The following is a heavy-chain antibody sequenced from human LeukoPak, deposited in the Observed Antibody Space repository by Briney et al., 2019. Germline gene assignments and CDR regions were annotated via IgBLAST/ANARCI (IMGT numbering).Heavy chain of an antibody. Sequence: GGSLRLSCAASGFTFSSYWMSWVRQAPGKGLEWVANIKQDGSEKYYVDSVKGRFTISRDNAENSLYLQMNSLRAEDTAVYYCVGFWSGYPTHAFDIWGQGTMVTVSS. CDR2: IKQDGSEK. J-gene: IGHJ3*02. D-gene: IGHD3-3*01. CDR3: VGFWSGYPTHAFDI. V-gene: IGHV3-7*01. CDR1: GFTFSSYW.